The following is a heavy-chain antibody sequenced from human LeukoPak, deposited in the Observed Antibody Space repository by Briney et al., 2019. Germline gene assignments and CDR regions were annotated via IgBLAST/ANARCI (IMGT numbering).Heavy chain of an antibody. J-gene: IGHJ6*02. CDR3: ARDSLSSSDV. V-gene: IGHV4-34*09. D-gene: IGHD6-19*01. CDR1: GGSFSGYY. Sequence: SETLSLTCAVYGGSFSGYYWSWIRQPPGKGLEWIGEINHSGSTYYSPSLKSRVTISVDTSNNRFSLRLSSVTAADTAVYYCARDSLSSSDVWGQGTTVTVSS. CDR2: INHSGST.